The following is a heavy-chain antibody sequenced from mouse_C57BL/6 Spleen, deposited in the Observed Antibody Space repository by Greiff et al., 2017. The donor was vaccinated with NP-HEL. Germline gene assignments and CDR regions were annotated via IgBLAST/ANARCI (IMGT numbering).Heavy chain of an antibody. V-gene: IGHV5-17*01. CDR2: ISSGSSTI. Sequence: EVMLVESGGGLVKPGGSLKLSCAASRFTFSDYGMHWVRQAPEKGLEWVAYISSGSSTIYYADTVKGRFTISRDNAKNTLFLQMTSLRSEDTAMYYCARGAHYPDYYAMDYWGQGTSVTVSS. D-gene: IGHD5-5*01. CDR3: ARGAHYPDYYAMDY. CDR1: RFTFSDYG. J-gene: IGHJ4*01.